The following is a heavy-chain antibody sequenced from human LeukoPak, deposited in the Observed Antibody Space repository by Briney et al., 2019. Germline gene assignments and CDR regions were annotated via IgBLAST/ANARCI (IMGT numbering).Heavy chain of an antibody. D-gene: IGHD3-9*01. V-gene: IGHV4-39*07. CDR3: ARDLEVRYDILTGYIGLRGIFDY. Sequence: PGGSLRLSCVASGFTFSSYAMHWVRQPPGKGLEWIGSIYYSGSTYYNPSLKSRVTISVDTSKNQFSLKLSSVTAADTAVYYCARDLEVRYDILTGYIGLRGIFDYWGQGTLVTVSS. CDR1: GFTFSSYA. J-gene: IGHJ4*02. CDR2: IYYSGST.